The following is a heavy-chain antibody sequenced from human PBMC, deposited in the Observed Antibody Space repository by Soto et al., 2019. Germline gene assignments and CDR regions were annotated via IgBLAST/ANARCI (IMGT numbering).Heavy chain of an antibody. V-gene: IGHV1-2*02. Sequence: VKVSCKASGFSFTINYFYWVRQAPGQGLEWMGWINPHSGSTKYAQKFQAGVSLTRDTSINTVYMEIQGLRSDDTAVYYCAREDLDYYDSRNWFDPWGQGTLVTVSS. J-gene: IGHJ5*02. D-gene: IGHD3-22*01. CDR3: AREDLDYYDSRNWFDP. CDR1: GFSFTINY. CDR2: INPHSGST.